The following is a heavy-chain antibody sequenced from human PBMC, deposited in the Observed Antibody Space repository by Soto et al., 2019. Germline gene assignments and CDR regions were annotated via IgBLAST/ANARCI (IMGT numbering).Heavy chain of an antibody. CDR2: ISYTGRT. CDR3: AREWGLLPYYVMNV. CDR1: GDSVTSGSYY. Sequence: SETLSLTCIVSGDSVTSGSYYWTWLRQPPGKGLEWIGYISYTGRTKYNPSLQSRVTISVDTSKNDFSLNLRSVTAEDTAVYFCAREWGLLPYYVMNVWGHGTAVTVSS. D-gene: IGHD7-27*01. V-gene: IGHV4-61*03. J-gene: IGHJ6*02.